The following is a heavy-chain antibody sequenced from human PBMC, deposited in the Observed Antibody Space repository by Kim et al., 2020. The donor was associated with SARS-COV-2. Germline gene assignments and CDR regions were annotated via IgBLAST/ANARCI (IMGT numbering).Heavy chain of an antibody. CDR1: AGSFSDKY. J-gene: IGHJ6*02. CDR2: INQSGST. CDR3: ARVKGLGGGITFLRGVKQKYGMDV. D-gene: IGHD3-10*01. Sequence: SETLSLTCAVYAGSFSDKYWSWIRQPPGKGLEWIGEINQSGSTYYNPSLKSRATISVDTSKNQFSLKLSSVTAADTAVYYCARVKGLGGGITFLRGVKQKYGMDVWGQGTTVTVSS. V-gene: IGHV4-34*01.